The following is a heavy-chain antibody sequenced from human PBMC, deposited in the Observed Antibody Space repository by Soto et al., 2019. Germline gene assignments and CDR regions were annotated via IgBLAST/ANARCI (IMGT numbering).Heavy chain of an antibody. Sequence: QVQLVESGGGVVQPGRSLRLSCAASGFTFSSYGMHWVRQAPGKGLEWVAVISYDGSNKYYADSVKGRFTISRDNSKNTLYLQMNSLRAEDTAAYYCAPWFGAFDYWGQGTLGTVSS. CDR3: APWFGAFDY. CDR2: ISYDGSNK. J-gene: IGHJ4*02. D-gene: IGHD3-10*01. V-gene: IGHV3-30*03. CDR1: GFTFSSYG.